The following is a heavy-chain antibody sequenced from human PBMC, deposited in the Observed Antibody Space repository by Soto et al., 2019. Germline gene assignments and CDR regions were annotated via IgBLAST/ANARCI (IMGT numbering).Heavy chain of an antibody. CDR3: ARDSTYCSSTSCVYYYYYMDV. V-gene: IGHV3-11*01. CDR2: ISSSGSTI. D-gene: IGHD2-2*01. Sequence: GSLRLSCAAPGFTFRCYYMSLIPPAPGEGLEGGSYISSSGSTIYYADSVKGRFTISRDNAKNSLYPQMNSLRAEDTAVYYCARDSTYCSSTSCVYYYYYMDVWGKGTTVTVSS. J-gene: IGHJ6*03. CDR1: GFTFRCYY.